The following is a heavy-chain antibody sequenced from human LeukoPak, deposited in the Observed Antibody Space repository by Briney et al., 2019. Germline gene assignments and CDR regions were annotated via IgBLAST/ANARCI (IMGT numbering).Heavy chain of an antibody. Sequence: GESLKISCEGSGYSFTSYWIGWVRQMPGKGLEWMGLIYPGGSATRYSPSFQGLVTISVDKSITTAYLQWSSLKASDTAMYYCAKRRAVAGQYYFDYWGQGTLVTVSS. CDR1: GYSFTSYW. V-gene: IGHV5-51*01. CDR3: AKRRAVAGQYYFDY. CDR2: IYPGGSAT. D-gene: IGHD6-19*01. J-gene: IGHJ4*02.